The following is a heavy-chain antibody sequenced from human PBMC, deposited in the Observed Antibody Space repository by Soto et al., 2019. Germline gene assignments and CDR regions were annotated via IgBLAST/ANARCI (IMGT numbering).Heavy chain of an antibody. D-gene: IGHD3-9*01. CDR2: IYHSGSS. CDR1: GGSISSSNW. Sequence: SETLSRTGAVSGGSISSSNWWSWVRQPPGKGRGWIGEIYHSGSSNYNPSLKSRVTISVDKSKNQFSLKLSSVPAADTAVYSCARVVYDILTGYQVYGMDVWGQGTKVTVSS. J-gene: IGHJ6*02. CDR3: ARVVYDILTGYQVYGMDV. V-gene: IGHV4-4*02.